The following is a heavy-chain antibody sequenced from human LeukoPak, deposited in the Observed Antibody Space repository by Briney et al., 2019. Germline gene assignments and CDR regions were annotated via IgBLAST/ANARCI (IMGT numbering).Heavy chain of an antibody. J-gene: IGHJ6*02. CDR2: INAGNGNT. CDR1: GYTFTSYA. V-gene: IGHV1-3*01. D-gene: IGHD3-10*01. Sequence: ASVKVSCKASGYTFTSYAMHWVRQAPGQRLEWMGWINAGNGNTKYSQKFQGRVTITRDTSASTAYMELSSLRSEDTAVYYCARAHTMVRLMDVWGQGTTVTVSS. CDR3: ARAHTMVRLMDV.